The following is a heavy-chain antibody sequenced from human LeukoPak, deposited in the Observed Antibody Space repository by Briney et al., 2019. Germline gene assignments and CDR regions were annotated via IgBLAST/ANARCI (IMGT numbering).Heavy chain of an antibody. CDR2: IYYSGST. Sequence: KPSETLSLTCTVSGGSISSYYWSWIRQPPGKGLEWIGYIYYSGSTNYNPSLKSRVTISVDTSKNQFSLKLSSVTAADTAVYYCARFRDGYNAYYFDCWGQGTLVTVSS. CDR1: GGSISSYY. J-gene: IGHJ4*02. D-gene: IGHD5-24*01. CDR3: ARFRDGYNAYYFDC. V-gene: IGHV4-59*08.